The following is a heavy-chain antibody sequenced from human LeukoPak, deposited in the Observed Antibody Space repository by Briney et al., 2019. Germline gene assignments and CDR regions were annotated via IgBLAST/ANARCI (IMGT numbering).Heavy chain of an antibody. Sequence: GDSLKISCKGSGYSFANYWIGWVRQMPGKGLEWMGIIYPNTSDTRYSPSFRGQVTISADKSIATAYLRWNSLKASDTAMYYCALSSGAYDSAGYFDYWSQGTLVTVSS. V-gene: IGHV5-51*01. CDR3: ALSSGAYDSAGYFDY. D-gene: IGHD3-22*01. J-gene: IGHJ4*02. CDR1: GYSFANYW. CDR2: IYPNTSDT.